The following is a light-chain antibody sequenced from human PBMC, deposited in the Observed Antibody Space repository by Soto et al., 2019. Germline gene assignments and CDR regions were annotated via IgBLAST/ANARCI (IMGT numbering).Light chain of an antibody. V-gene: IGKV3-11*01. J-gene: IGKJ1*01. Sequence: EVVMRQSPDTLSLSPGERATLSCRASQSVSSNYLAWYQQKPGQAPRLLIYLTSNRAAGIPARFSGSGSGTDFTLTISDVQPEDFAIYYCHQRQSWPRTFGQGTKVDIK. CDR3: HQRQSWPRT. CDR1: QSVSSNY. CDR2: LTS.